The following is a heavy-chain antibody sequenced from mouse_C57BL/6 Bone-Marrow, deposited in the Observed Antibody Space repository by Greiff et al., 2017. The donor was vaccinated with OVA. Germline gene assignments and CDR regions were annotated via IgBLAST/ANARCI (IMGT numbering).Heavy chain of an antibody. D-gene: IGHD1-1*01. Sequence: QVQLQQSGAELVMPGASVKLSCKASGYTFTSYWMHWVKQRPGQGLEWIGEIDPSDSYTNYNQKFKGKSTLTVDKSSSTAYMQLSSLTSEDSAVYYCATEDYYGSSYGLWYFDVWGTGTTVTVSS. CDR3: ATEDYYGSSYGLWYFDV. CDR1: GYTFTSYW. J-gene: IGHJ1*03. V-gene: IGHV1-69*01. CDR2: IDPSDSYT.